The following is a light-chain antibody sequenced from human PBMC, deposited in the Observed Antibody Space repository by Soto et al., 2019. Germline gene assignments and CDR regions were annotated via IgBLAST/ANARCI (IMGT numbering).Light chain of an antibody. CDR1: QGISTD. V-gene: IGKV1-9*01. CDR2: DAS. J-gene: IGKJ4*01. CDR3: QHLNSDPLT. Sequence: DIQLTQSPSFLSASVGDRVTITCRASQGISTDLAWYHQAPGKAPRLLIYDASTLQSGVPSRFSGSGSGTDFTLTISSLQPEDFATYYCQHLNSDPLTFGGGTKVEFK.